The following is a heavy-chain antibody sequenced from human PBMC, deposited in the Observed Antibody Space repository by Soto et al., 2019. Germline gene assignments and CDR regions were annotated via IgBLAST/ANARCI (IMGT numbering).Heavy chain of an antibody. CDR2: IYYSGST. Sequence: QVQLQESGPGLVKPSETLSLTCTVSGGSISSYYWSWIRQPPGKGLEWIGYIYYSGSTNYNPSLKRRVTISVDTSKNQFSLKLSSVTAADTAVYYCARHTLLWFGELAHFDYWGQGTLVTVSS. CDR1: GGSISSYY. CDR3: ARHTLLWFGELAHFDY. V-gene: IGHV4-59*08. J-gene: IGHJ4*02. D-gene: IGHD3-10*01.